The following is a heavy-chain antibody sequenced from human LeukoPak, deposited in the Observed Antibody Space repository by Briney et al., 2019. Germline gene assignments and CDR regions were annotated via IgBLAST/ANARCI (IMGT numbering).Heavy chain of an antibody. D-gene: IGHD6-13*01. V-gene: IGHV1-18*04. J-gene: IGHJ4*02. CDR1: GYTFTGYY. Sequence: ASVKVSCKASGYTFTGYYMHWVRQAPGQGLEWMGWISAYNGNTNYAQKLQGRVTMTTDTSTSTAYMELRSLRSDDTAVYYCARDEYSSSWPLDYWGQGTLVTVSS. CDR2: ISAYNGNT. CDR3: ARDEYSSSWPLDY.